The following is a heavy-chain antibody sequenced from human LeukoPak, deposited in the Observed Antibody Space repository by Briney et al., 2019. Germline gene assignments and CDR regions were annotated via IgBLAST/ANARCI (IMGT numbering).Heavy chain of an antibody. CDR2: INQDGSEK. Sequence: GGSLRLPCAASGFTFSSYWMTWVRQAPGRGLEWVANINQDGSEKYYVDSVKGRFTISRDDAKNSLYLQMNSLRAEDTAVYYCARSSSGYYYTLIDYWGQGTLVTVSS. CDR3: ARSSSGYYYTLIDY. J-gene: IGHJ4*02. V-gene: IGHV3-7*01. D-gene: IGHD3-22*01. CDR1: GFTFSSYW.